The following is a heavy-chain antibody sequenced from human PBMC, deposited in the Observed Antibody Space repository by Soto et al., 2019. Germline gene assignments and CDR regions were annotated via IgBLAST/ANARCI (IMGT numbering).Heavy chain of an antibody. D-gene: IGHD3-3*01. Sequence: GSGPTLVNPTETLTLTCTVSGFSLSNARMGVSWIRQPPGKALEWLAHIFSNDGKSYSTSLKRRLTISKDTSKSQVVLTMTNMDPVDTATYYCARIRGYDFWSGYYTAYYYYYYGLDVWGQGTTVTVSS. CDR1: GFSLSNARMG. V-gene: IGHV2-26*01. J-gene: IGHJ6*02. CDR2: IFSNDGK. CDR3: ARIRGYDFWSGYYTAYYYYYYGLDV.